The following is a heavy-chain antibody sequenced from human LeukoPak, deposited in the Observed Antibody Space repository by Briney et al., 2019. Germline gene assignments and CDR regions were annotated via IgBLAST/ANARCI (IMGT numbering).Heavy chain of an antibody. D-gene: IGHD6-19*01. V-gene: IGHV3-30*03. Sequence: PGGSLRLSCAASGFTFSTSWMSWVRQAPGKGLEWVAVLSYDGSHTYYADSVKGRFTISRDNSKNTVYLQMNSLRGEDTAVYHCARARSGWTLGSMDVWGQGTSVTVSS. J-gene: IGHJ6*02. CDR1: GFTFSTSW. CDR3: ARARSGWTLGSMDV. CDR2: LSYDGSHT.